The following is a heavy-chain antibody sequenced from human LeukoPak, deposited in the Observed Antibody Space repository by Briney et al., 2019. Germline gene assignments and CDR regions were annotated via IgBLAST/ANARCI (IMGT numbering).Heavy chain of an antibody. CDR1: GGSISSYY. D-gene: IGHD1-26*01. J-gene: IGHJ4*02. CDR2: IYYSGST. CDR3: AKTPSRHSGSYWQDGKKSY. Sequence: SETLSLTCTVSGGSISSYYWSWIRQPPGKGLEWIGYIYYSGSTNYNPSLKSRVTISVDTSKNQFSLKLSSVTAADTAVYYCAKTPSRHSGSYWQDGKKSYWGQGTLVTVSS. V-gene: IGHV4-59*08.